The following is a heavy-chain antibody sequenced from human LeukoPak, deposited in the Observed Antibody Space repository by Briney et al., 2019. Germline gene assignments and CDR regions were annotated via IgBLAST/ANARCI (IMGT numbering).Heavy chain of an antibody. CDR1: GYTFTTYP. CDR3: AGGYDTTGYFSY. CDR2: INTNTGNP. Sequence: ASVKVSCKASGYTFTTYPINWVRQAPGQRLEYMGWINTNTGNPTYAQGFTGRFVFSSDTSVSTAYLQISNLKTEDTAVYYCAGGYDTTGYFSYWGQGTLVTVSS. V-gene: IGHV7-4-1*02. D-gene: IGHD3-22*01. J-gene: IGHJ4*02.